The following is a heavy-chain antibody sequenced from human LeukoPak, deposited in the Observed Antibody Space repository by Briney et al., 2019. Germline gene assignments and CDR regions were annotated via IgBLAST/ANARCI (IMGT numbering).Heavy chain of an antibody. J-gene: IGHJ3*02. CDR2: IYYSGST. CDR1: ASSISSGGYY. CDR3: AREVSSGGYDAFDI. V-gene: IGHV4-31*03. D-gene: IGHD5-12*01. Sequence: SETLSLTCTVSASSISSGGYYWSWIRQHPGKGLEWIGYIYYSGSTYYNTSLKSRVTISVDTSKNQFSLKLSSVTAADTAVYYCAREVSSGGYDAFDIWGQGTMVTVSS.